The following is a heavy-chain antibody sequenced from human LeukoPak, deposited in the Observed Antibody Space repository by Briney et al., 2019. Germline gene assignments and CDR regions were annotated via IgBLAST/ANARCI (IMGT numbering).Heavy chain of an antibody. V-gene: IGHV1-18*01. CDR3: AKGNDGWPYYYYYYMDV. CDR1: GYTFNTYN. D-gene: IGHD1-1*01. J-gene: IGHJ6*03. Sequence: ASVKVSCKASGYTFNTYNINWVRQAPGQGLEWMGWISTYNDNTNYAQKFQGRVTMTTDTSTSTAYMELRSLRSDDTAVYYCAKGNDGWPYYYYYYMDVWGKGTTVIVSS. CDR2: ISTYNDNT.